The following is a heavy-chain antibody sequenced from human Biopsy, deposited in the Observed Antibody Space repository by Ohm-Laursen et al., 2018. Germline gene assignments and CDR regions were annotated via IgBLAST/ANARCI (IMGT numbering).Heavy chain of an antibody. CDR1: GGSISSYY. Sequence: GTLSLTCTVSGGSISSYYWSWIRQPPGKGLEWIGYIYYTGSTNYNPSLKSRVTIPVDTSMNHLSRRLTSVTAADTAVYYCARHAPSYSGSYWRYFDLWGRGTLVTVSS. CDR2: IYYTGST. CDR3: ARHAPSYSGSYWRYFDL. J-gene: IGHJ2*01. V-gene: IGHV4-59*08. D-gene: IGHD1-26*01.